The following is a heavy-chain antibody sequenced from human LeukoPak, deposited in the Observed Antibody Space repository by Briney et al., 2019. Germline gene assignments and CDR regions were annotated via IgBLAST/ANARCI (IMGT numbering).Heavy chain of an antibody. Sequence: QAGGSLRLSCAASGFTFSSYWMSWVRQAPGKGLEWVANIKQDGSEKYCVDPVKGRFTNSRDNAKNSLYLQMNSLRAEDTAVYYCANGPHYNILTGFYKVRSHLNYWGQGTLVTVSS. V-gene: IGHV3-7*01. CDR2: IKQDGSEK. D-gene: IGHD3-9*01. CDR1: GFTFSSYW. J-gene: IGHJ4*02. CDR3: ANGPHYNILTGFYKVRSHLNY.